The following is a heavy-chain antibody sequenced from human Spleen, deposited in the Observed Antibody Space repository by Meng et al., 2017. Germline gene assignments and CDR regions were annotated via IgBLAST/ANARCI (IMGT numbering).Heavy chain of an antibody. D-gene: IGHD1-26*01. CDR2: ISADNGDT. Sequence: QVQLVQSGAEVKKPGASVKVSCKASGYTFISHGISWVRQAPGQGLEWMGRISADNGDTNYAQRRQGRVTMTTDTSTTTAYMELRSLTSDDTAVYYCARVEVGITSGDYWGQGTLVTVSS. CDR3: ARVEVGITSGDY. CDR1: GYTFISHG. V-gene: IGHV1-18*01. J-gene: IGHJ4*02.